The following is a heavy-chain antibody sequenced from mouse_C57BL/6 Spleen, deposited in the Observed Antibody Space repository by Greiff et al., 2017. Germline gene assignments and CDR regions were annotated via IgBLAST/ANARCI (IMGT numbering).Heavy chain of an antibody. CDR3: ARLTGLLYYDSAY. CDR1: GYTFTSYW. J-gene: IGHJ3*01. D-gene: IGHD2-4*01. Sequence: VQLQQSGTELVKPGASVKLSCKASGYTFTSYWMHWVKQRPGQGLEWIGNINPSNGGTNYNEKFKSKATLTVDKSSSTAYMQLSSLTSEDSAVYYCARLTGLLYYDSAYWGQGTLVTVSA. CDR2: INPSNGGT. V-gene: IGHV1-53*01.